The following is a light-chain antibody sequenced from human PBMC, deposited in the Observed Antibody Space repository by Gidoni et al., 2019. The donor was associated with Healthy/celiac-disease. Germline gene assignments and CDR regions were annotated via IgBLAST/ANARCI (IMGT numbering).Light chain of an antibody. CDR2: AAS. V-gene: IGKV1-6*01. CDR3: LQDYNYPYT. J-gene: IGKJ2*01. CDR1: QGIRND. Sequence: AIQMTQSPSSLSASVGDRVTITCRASQGIRNDLGWYQQQPGKAPKLLIYAASSFQSGVPSRFSGSGSGTDFTLTISSLQPEDFATYYCLQDYNYPYTFGQGTKLEIK.